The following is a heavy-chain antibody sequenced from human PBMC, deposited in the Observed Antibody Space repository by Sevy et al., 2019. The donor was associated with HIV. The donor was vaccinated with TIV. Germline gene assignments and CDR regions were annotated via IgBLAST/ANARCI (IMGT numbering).Heavy chain of an antibody. V-gene: IGHV1-18*01. CDR1: GYTFTSYG. CDR3: ARGRGGGYYGSVSYGY. D-gene: IGHD3-10*01. CDR2: ISAYNGNT. Sequence: ASVKVSCKASGYTFTSYGISWVRQAPGQGLEWMGWISAYNGNTNYAQTLQGRVTMTTDTSTSTAYMELRSLRSDDTAVYYCARGRGGGYYGSVSYGYWGQGTLVTVSS. J-gene: IGHJ4*02.